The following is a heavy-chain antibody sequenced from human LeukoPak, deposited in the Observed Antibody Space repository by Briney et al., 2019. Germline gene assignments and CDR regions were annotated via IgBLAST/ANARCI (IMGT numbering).Heavy chain of an antibody. V-gene: IGHV4-39*01. CDR3: ASSSGNYYYYYMDV. D-gene: IGHD2-15*01. CDR1: GGSISSSSYY. J-gene: IGHJ6*03. Sequence: PSETLSLTCTVSGGSISSSSYYWGWIRQPPRKGLEWIASIYYSGSTYYNPSLKSRVTISVDTSKNQFSLKLSSVTAADTAVYYCASSSGNYYYYYMDVWGKGTTVTVSS. CDR2: IYYSGST.